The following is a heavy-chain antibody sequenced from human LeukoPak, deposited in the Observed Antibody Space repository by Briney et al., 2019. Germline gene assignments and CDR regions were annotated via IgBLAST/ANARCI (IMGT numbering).Heavy chain of an antibody. CDR1: GFTLTNFD. J-gene: IGHJ6*03. D-gene: IGHD6-13*01. V-gene: IGHV1-69*13. Sequence: SVKVSCKASGFTLTNFDINWVRQAPGQGLEWMGGIIPIFGTANYAQKFQGRVTITADESTSTAYVELSSLRSEDTAVYYCARASIAAAGTAYYYYMDVWGKGTTVTVSS. CDR3: ARASIAAAGTAYYYYMDV. CDR2: IIPIFGTA.